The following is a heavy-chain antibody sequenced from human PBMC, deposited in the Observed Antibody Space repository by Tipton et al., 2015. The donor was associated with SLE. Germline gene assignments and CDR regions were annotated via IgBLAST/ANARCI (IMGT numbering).Heavy chain of an antibody. J-gene: IGHJ3*02. Sequence: TLSLTCTVSGGSISSGSYYWSWIRQPAGKGLEWIGRIYTSGSTNYNPSLKSRVTISVDTSKNQFSLKLSSVTAADTAVYYCARGVPGDPAFDIWGQGTMVTVSS. CDR3: ARGVPGDPAFDI. CDR1: GGSISSGSYY. V-gene: IGHV4-61*02. D-gene: IGHD7-27*01. CDR2: IYTSGST.